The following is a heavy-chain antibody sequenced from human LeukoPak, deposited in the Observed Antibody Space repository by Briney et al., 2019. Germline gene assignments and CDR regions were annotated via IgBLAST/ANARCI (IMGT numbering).Heavy chain of an antibody. V-gene: IGHV4-34*01. CDR3: ARLQIGQIVVVPAALDAFDI. CDR1: GGSFSGYY. J-gene: IGHJ3*02. CDR2: INHSGST. Sequence: KPSETLSLTCAVYGGSFSGYYWSWIRQPPGKGLEWIGEINHSGSTNYNPSLKSRVTISVDTSKNQFSLKLSSVTAADTAVYYCARLQIGQIVVVPAALDAFDIWGQGTMVTVSS. D-gene: IGHD2-2*01.